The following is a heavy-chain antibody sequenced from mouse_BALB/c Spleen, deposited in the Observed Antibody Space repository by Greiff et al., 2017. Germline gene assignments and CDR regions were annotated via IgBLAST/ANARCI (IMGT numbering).Heavy chain of an antibody. CDR3: ARGRAWFAY. J-gene: IGHJ3*01. CDR1: GFTFSSYA. CDR2: ISSGGST. Sequence: EVQLVESGGGLVKPGGSLKLSCAASGFTFSSYAMSWVRQTPEKRLEWVASISSGGSTYYPDSVKGRFTISRDNARNILYLQMSSLRSEDTAMYYCARGRAWFAYWGQGTLVTVSP. V-gene: IGHV5-6-5*01.